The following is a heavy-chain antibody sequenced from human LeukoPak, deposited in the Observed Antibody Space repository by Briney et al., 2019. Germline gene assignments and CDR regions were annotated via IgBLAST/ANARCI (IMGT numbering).Heavy chain of an antibody. CDR2: IYPGDSVT. D-gene: IGHD5-18*01. J-gene: IGHJ4*02. CDR1: GYSFSNYW. Sequence: NPGESLKIPCQVSGYSFSNYWIGWVRQMPGKGLEWMGIIYPGDSVTRYSPSFQGQVTMSADKSITTAYLQWSSLKASDTAMFYCARRALEYNDGNYFDYWGQGTLVTVSS. V-gene: IGHV5-51*01. CDR3: ARRALEYNDGNYFDY.